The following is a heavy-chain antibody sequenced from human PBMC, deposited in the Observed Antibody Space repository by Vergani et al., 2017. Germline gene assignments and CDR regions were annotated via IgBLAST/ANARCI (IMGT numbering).Heavy chain of an antibody. CDR1: GGSISSSSYY. J-gene: IGHJ6*02. D-gene: IGHD2-8*02. V-gene: IGHV4-61*01. CDR3: ARDLDAGAGGGYGMDV. Sequence: QLQLQESGPGLVKPSETLSLTCTVSGGSISSSSYYWSWIRQPPGKGLEWIGYIYYSGSTNYNPSLKSRVTISVDTSKNQFSLKLSSVTAADTAVYYCARDLDAGAGGGYGMDVWGQGTTVTVSS. CDR2: IYYSGST.